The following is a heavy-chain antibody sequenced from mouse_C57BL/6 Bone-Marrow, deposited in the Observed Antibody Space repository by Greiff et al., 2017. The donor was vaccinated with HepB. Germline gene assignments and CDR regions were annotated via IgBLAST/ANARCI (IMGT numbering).Heavy chain of an antibody. CDR2: IDPEDGDT. CDR1: GFNINDYY. J-gene: IGHJ2*01. CDR3: TTFITTVVATNY. D-gene: IGHD1-1*01. V-gene: IGHV14-1*01. Sequence: EVQLQESGAELVRPGASVKLSCTASGFNINDYYMHWVKQRPEQGLEWIGRIDPEDGDTEYAPKFQGKATMTADTSSNTAYLQLSSLTSEDTAVYYCTTFITTVVATNYWGQGTTLTVSS.